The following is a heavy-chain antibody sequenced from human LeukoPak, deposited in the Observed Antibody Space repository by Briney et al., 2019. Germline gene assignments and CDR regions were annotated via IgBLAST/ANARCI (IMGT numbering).Heavy chain of an antibody. CDR1: GYTFTGYY. J-gene: IGHJ4*02. CDR2: ISGHNGNT. V-gene: IGHV1-18*04. D-gene: IGHD4-17*01. CDR3: ARSPTTVTRGDY. Sequence: ASVKVSCKASGYTFTGYYMHWVRQAPGHGLEWMGWISGHNGNTNYAQNLQGRVTVTTDTSTNTAYMELRSLRSDDTAVYYCARSPTTVTRGDYWGRGTLVTVSS.